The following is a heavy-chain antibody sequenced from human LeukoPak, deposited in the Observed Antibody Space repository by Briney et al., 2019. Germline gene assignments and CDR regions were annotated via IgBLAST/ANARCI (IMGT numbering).Heavy chain of an antibody. CDR1: GHTFTSSS. Sequence: ASVKVSCKASGHTFTSSSLHWVRQAPGQGLEWMGVLNPRDGDTTYAQEFQGRITMTSDTSTGTLYMELSSLRSEDTALYYGAGEAAAFDYWGQGTLVTVSS. CDR3: AGEAAAFDY. J-gene: IGHJ4*02. V-gene: IGHV1-46*03. CDR2: LNPRDGDT.